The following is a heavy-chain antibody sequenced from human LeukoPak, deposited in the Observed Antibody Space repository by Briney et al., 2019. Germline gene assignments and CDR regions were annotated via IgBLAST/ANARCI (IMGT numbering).Heavy chain of an antibody. CDR2: TYYRSKWYY. Sequence: SQTLSLTCAISGDSVTSNSAAWHWIRQSPSRGLEWLGRTYYRSKWYYEYAPSVKSRITINPDTSKNQFSPQLSSVTPEDTAVYYCARVPAKARFDYWGQGTLVTVSS. V-gene: IGHV6-1*01. J-gene: IGHJ4*02. CDR3: ARVPAKARFDY. CDR1: GDSVTSNSAA.